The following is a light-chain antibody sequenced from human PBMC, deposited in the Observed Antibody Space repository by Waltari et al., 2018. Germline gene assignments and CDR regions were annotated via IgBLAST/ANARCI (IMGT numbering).Light chain of an antibody. CDR1: QIISTR. J-gene: IGKJ1*01. CDR2: EAA. Sequence: DVRLTQSPSSLSASIGDRVTISCRANQIISTRLNWYQHRPGKAPRLLMFEAATLQSGVPSLFSGFRSGTEFTLTIDNLQLDDFATYYCQQSYDSWTFGQGTKVE. CDR3: QQSYDSWT. V-gene: IGKV1-39*01.